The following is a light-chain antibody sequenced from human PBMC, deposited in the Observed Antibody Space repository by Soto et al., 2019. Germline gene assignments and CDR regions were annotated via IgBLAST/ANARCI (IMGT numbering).Light chain of an antibody. CDR3: QQRAGWPPT. J-gene: IGKJ4*01. CDR1: QSVSSS. Sequence: EIVVTQSPGTLSLSPGERATLSCRASQSVSSSFIAWYQHKPGQAPRLLIYDASNRANGIPARFTGSGSGTDFTLTISSLEPEDFAVYFCQQRAGWPPTFGGGTKVDIK. CDR2: DAS. V-gene: IGKV3-11*01.